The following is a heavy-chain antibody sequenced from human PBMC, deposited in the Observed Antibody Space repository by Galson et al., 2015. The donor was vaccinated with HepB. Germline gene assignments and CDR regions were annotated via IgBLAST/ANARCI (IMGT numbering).Heavy chain of an antibody. CDR3: ARGITMVQGVVLGY. CDR1: GYTFTSYD. CDR2: MNPNSGNT. D-gene: IGHD3-10*01. V-gene: IGHV1-8*01. Sequence: SVKVSCKASGYTFTSYDINWVRQATGQGLEWMGWMNPNSGNTGYAQKFQGRVTMTRNTSISTAYMELSSLRSEDTAVYYCARGITMVQGVVLGYWGQGTLVTVSS. J-gene: IGHJ4*02.